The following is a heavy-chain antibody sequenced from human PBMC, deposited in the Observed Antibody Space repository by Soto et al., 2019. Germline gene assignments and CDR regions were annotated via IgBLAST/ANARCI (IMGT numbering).Heavy chain of an antibody. J-gene: IGHJ3*02. CDR1: GFTFSSYA. CDR3: AKTANGWFSAFDI. D-gene: IGHD6-19*01. CDR2: ISGSGGTT. Sequence: VQLLESGGGLVQPGGSLRLSCAASGFTFSSYAMSWVRQAPGKGLGGVSAISGSGGTTYYSDSVKGRFTFSRDNSKNTLYLQMNSLRDDATAVYYCAKTANGWFSAFDIWGQGTMVTVSS. V-gene: IGHV3-23*01.